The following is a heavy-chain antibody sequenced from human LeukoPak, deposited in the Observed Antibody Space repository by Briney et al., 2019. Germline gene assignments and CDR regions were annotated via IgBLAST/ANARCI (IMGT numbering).Heavy chain of an antibody. CDR1: GGSISSYY. D-gene: IGHD2-2*01. J-gene: IGHJ5*02. Sequence: SETLSLTCTVSGGSISSYYWSWIRQPAGKGLEWIGRIYTSGSTNYNPSLKSRVTMSVDTSKNQFSLKLSSVTAADTAVYYCARGGSRYCSSTSCSNWFDPWGQGTLVTVSS. V-gene: IGHV4-4*07. CDR3: ARGGSRYCSSTSCSNWFDP. CDR2: IYTSGST.